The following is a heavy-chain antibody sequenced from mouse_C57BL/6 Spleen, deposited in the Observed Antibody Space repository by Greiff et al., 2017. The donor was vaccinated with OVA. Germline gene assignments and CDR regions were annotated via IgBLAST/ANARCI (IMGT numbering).Heavy chain of an antibody. CDR1: GYAFSSSW. J-gene: IGHJ1*03. CDR2: IYPGDGDT. Sequence: VKLQESGPELVKPGASVKISCKASGYAFSSSWMNWVKQRPGKGLEWIGRIYPGDGDTNYNGKFKGKATLTADKSSSTAYMQLSSLTSEDSAVYFCARLRNYPWYVDVWGTGTTVTVSS. D-gene: IGHD2-1*01. V-gene: IGHV1-82*01. CDR3: ARLRNYPWYVDV.